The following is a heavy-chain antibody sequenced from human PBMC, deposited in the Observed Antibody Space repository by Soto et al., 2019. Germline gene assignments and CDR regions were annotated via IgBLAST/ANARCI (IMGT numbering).Heavy chain of an antibody. CDR1: GFTFDDYA. CDR2: ISWNSGSI. Sequence: EVQLVESGGGLVQPGRSLRLSCAASGFTFDDYAMHWVRQAPGKGLEWVSGISWNSGSIGYADSVKGRFTISRDNAKSSLYLQMNSLRAEDTDLYYCAKDIGIAVAWGYFHHWGQGTLVNVSS. J-gene: IGHJ1*01. D-gene: IGHD6-19*01. V-gene: IGHV3-9*01. CDR3: AKDIGIAVAWGYFHH.